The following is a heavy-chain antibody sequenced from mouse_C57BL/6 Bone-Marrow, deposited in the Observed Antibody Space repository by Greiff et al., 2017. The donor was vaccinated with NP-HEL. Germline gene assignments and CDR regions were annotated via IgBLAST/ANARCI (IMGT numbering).Heavy chain of an antibody. D-gene: IGHD1-2*01. V-gene: IGHV5-6*01. CDR2: ISSGGSYT. CDR1: GFTFSSYG. J-gene: IGHJ2*01. Sequence: EVMLVESGGDLVKPGGSLKLSCAASGFTFSSYGMSWVRQTPDKRLEWVATISSGGSYTYYPDSVKGRITISRDNAKNTLYLQMSSLKSEDTAMYYCARHGSGFDYWGQGTTLTVSS. CDR3: ARHGSGFDY.